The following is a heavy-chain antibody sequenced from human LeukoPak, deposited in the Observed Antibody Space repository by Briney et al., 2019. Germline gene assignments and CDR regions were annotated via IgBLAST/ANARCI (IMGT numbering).Heavy chain of an antibody. V-gene: IGHV4-59*08. J-gene: IGHJ5*02. Sequence: SETLSLTCSVSGGSISSHYWSWIRQPPGKGLEWIGYLYYSGSTNYNPSLKGRVTISVHTSRNQFSLKLTSVTAADTAVYYCARSHFHGSGVDPWGQGTLVTVSS. CDR1: GGSISSHY. CDR2: LYYSGST. CDR3: ARSHFHGSGVDP. D-gene: IGHD3-10*01.